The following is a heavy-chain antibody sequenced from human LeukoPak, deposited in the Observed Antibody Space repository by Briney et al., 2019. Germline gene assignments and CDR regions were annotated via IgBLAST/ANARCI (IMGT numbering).Heavy chain of an antibody. CDR2: IYHSGST. CDR3: ARELPYVWGSYRSYYFDY. V-gene: IGHV4-59*02. CDR1: GGSVRNYY. D-gene: IGHD3-16*02. Sequence: SETLSLTCTVSGGSVRNYYWSWIRQPPGKGLEWIGYIYHSGSTNYNPSLKSRVTISVDTSKNQFSLKLSSVTAADTAVYYCARELPYVWGSYRSYYFDYWGQGTLVTVSS. J-gene: IGHJ4*02.